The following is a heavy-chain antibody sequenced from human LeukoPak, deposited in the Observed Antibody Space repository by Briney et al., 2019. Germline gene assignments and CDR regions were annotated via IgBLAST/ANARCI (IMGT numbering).Heavy chain of an antibody. CDR2: ISYDGSNK. CDR1: GFTFSSYG. J-gene: IGHJ6*02. Sequence: GGSLRLSCAASGFTFSSYGMHWVRQAPGKGLEWVAVISYDGSNKYYADSVKGRFTISRDNSKNTLYLQMNGLRAEDTAVYYCAKDGLRFLEWLLWSGGMDVWGQGTTVTVSS. V-gene: IGHV3-30*18. CDR3: AKDGLRFLEWLLWSGGMDV. D-gene: IGHD3-3*01.